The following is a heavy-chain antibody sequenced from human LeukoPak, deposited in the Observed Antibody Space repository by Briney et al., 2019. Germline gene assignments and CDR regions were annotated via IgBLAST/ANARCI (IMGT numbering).Heavy chain of an antibody. CDR3: ARALKGANDAFDI. D-gene: IGHD4/OR15-4a*01. Sequence: SETLSLTCTVSGGSISNKYWSWIRQPPGKGLEWIGYIYYSGSTNYNPSLKSRVTILVDTSKNQFSLKLSSVTAADTAVYFCARALKGANDAFDIWGQGAMVTVSS. V-gene: IGHV4-59*01. J-gene: IGHJ3*02. CDR1: GGSISNKY. CDR2: IYYSGST.